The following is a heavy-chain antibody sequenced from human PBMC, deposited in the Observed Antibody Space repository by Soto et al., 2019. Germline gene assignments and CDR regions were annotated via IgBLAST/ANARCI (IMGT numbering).Heavy chain of an antibody. J-gene: IGHJ4*02. V-gene: IGHV3-23*01. CDR2: ISGSGGST. Sequence: GGFLRLSCAASGCTFSSYAMSWVRQATGKGLEWVSAISGSGGSTYYADSVKGRFTISRDNSKNTLYLQMNSLRAEDTAVYYCAKDLSYYDFWSGPYYFDYWGQGTLVTVSS. CDR1: GCTFSSYA. CDR3: AKDLSYYDFWSGPYYFDY. D-gene: IGHD3-3*01.